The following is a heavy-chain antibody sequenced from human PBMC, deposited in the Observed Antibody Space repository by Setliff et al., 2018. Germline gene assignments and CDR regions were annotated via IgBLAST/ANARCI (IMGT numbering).Heavy chain of an antibody. D-gene: IGHD6-13*01. Sequence: ASVKVSCKASGGTFKNFAISWVRQAPGQGLEWMGGIIPMSRSGNYAQRFQGRVTITADESTSTVYMELTSLRPEDTAVYYCARGKMDVVAAGGKYCAMDVWGQGTAVTVSS. J-gene: IGHJ6*02. CDR1: GGTFKNFA. V-gene: IGHV1-69*13. CDR3: ARGKMDVVAAGGKYCAMDV. CDR2: IIPMSRSG.